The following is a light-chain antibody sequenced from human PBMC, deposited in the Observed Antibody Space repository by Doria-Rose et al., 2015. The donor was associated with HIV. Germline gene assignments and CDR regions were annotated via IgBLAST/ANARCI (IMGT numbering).Light chain of an antibody. J-gene: IGKJ1*01. CDR2: DGS. V-gene: IGKV3-20*01. CDR1: QSFSSTY. Sequence: EIVLTQSSGTLSLSPGERATLSCRASQSFSSTYLAWYQQKPGQAPSLLIYDGSTRATGIPDRFSASGSGTDFTLTINRLEPEDFALYYCHRYGTSWTFGQGTKVEI. CDR3: HRYGTSWT.